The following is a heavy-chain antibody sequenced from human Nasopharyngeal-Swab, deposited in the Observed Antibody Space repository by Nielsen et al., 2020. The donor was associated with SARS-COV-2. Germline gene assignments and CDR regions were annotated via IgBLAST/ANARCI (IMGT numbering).Heavy chain of an antibody. D-gene: IGHD3-10*01. Sequence: SVKVSCKASGGTFSSYAISWVRQAPGQGLEWMGGIIPIFGTANYAQKFQGRVTITADESTSTAYMELSSLRSEDTAVYYCARDRKNYYGSGSYYSPYYYYGMDVWSQGTTVTVSS. J-gene: IGHJ6*02. CDR3: ARDRKNYYGSGSYYSPYYYYGMDV. CDR2: IIPIFGTA. V-gene: IGHV1-69*13. CDR1: GGTFSSYA.